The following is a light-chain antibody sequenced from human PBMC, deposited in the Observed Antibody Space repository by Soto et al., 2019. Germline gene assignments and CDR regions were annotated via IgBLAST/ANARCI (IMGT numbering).Light chain of an antibody. CDR2: DVS. CDR1: SSDVGGYKY. CDR3: YSYAGSYTNV. V-gene: IGLV2-11*01. Sequence: QSALTQPRSVSGPPGQSVTISCTGTSSDVGGYKYVSWYQQHPGKAPKLIIYDVSQRPAGVPERFSGSKSGNTASLTISGLQAEDEADYYCYSYAGSYTNVFGTGTKLTVL. J-gene: IGLJ1*01.